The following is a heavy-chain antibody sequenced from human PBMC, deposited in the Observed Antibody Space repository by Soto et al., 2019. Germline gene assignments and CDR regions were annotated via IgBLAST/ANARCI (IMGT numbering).Heavy chain of an antibody. J-gene: IGHJ5*02. CDR2: ISSSSTTK. Sequence: EVQLVESGGGLVQPGGSRRLSCAASGFTFSSYSRNWVGQAPGKGLEWVSYISSSSTTKYYADSVKGRFTISRDNAKNSLYLQMNSLRAEDTAVYYCARDGCSGSNCLNWFDPWGQGTLVTVSS. CDR1: GFTFSSYS. V-gene: IGHV3-48*01. D-gene: IGHD2-15*01. CDR3: ARDGCSGSNCLNWFDP.